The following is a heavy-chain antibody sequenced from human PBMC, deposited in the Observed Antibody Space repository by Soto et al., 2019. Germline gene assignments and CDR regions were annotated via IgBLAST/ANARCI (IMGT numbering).Heavy chain of an antibody. CDR1: GYQFTNYW. V-gene: IGHV5-10-1*01. Sequence: GESLKISCEGSGYQFTNYWINWVRQMPGKGLEWMGRIDPSDSYTNYSPSFEGHVTFLVDKSLSTAYVQWSSLKASATAMYFCGRHGGDGYRFDNWGQGTLVTVSS. J-gene: IGHJ4*02. CDR3: GRHGGDGYRFDN. CDR2: IDPSDSYT. D-gene: IGHD3-16*01.